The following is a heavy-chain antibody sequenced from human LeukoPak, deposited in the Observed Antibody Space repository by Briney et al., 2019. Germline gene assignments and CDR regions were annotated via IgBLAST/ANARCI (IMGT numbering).Heavy chain of an antibody. V-gene: IGHV4-61*02. J-gene: IGHJ4*02. CDR1: GGSISSGSYY. D-gene: IGHD2-2*01. Sequence: PSETLSLTCTVSGGSISSGSYYWSWIRQPAGKGLEWIGRVYSGGTTNYNPSLESRVTVSVDRSKNQFSLKMSSVTAADTAVYYCARTYCDTTTCYRFDSWGQGILVTASS. CDR3: ARTYCDTTTCYRFDS. CDR2: VYSGGTT.